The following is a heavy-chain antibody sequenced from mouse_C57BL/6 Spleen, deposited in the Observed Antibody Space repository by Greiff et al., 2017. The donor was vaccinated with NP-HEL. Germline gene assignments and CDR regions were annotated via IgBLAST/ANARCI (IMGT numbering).Heavy chain of an antibody. Sequence: EVKLQESGPGLVKPSQSLSLTCSVTGYSITSGYYWNWIRQFPGNKLEWMGYISYDGSNNYNPSLKNRISITRDTSKNQFFLKLNSVTTEDTATYYCARNYYGPNYAMDYWGQGTSVTVSS. V-gene: IGHV3-6*01. D-gene: IGHD1-1*01. J-gene: IGHJ4*01. CDR2: ISYDGSN. CDR3: ARNYYGPNYAMDY. CDR1: GYSITSGYY.